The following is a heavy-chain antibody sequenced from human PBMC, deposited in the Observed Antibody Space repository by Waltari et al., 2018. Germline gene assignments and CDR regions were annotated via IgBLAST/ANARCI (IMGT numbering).Heavy chain of an antibody. Sequence: QVQLQESGPGLVKPSETLSLTCTVSGGSISGHNWSWIRQAAGKGLEWIVRISTSGTTNYNPSLRSRVTMSIDTSKNQLSLKLRSVTAADTAVYYCARDRGQLTVEYWGQGTLVTVSS. D-gene: IGHD6-13*01. J-gene: IGHJ4*02. CDR3: ARDRGQLTVEY. CDR2: ISTSGTT. V-gene: IGHV4-4*07. CDR1: GGSISGHN.